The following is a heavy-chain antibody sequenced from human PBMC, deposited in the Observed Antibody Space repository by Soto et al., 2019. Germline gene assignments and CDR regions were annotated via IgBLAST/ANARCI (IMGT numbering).Heavy chain of an antibody. Sequence: PGGSLRLSCAASGFTFSSYSMNWVRQAPGKGLEWVSSISSSSYIYYADSVKGRFTISRDNAKNSLYLQMNSLRAEDTAVYYCARVPFGWGYVTNYYMDVWGKGTTVTVSS. J-gene: IGHJ6*03. V-gene: IGHV3-21*01. CDR3: ARVPFGWGYVTNYYMDV. CDR1: GFTFSSYS. CDR2: ISSSSYI. D-gene: IGHD3-10*01.